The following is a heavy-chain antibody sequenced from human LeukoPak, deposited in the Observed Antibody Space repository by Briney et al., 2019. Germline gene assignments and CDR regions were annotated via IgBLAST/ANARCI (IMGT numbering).Heavy chain of an antibody. V-gene: IGHV1-24*01. CDR1: GYTLTELS. D-gene: IGHD3-22*01. CDR2: FDPEDGET. CDR3: ATRDSSGYYFVTY. Sequence: GASVKVSCKVSGYTLTELSMHWVRQAPGKGLEWMGGFDPEDGETIYAQKFQGRVTMTEDTSTDTAYMGLSSLRSEDTAVYYCATRDSSGYYFVTYWGQGTLVTVSS. J-gene: IGHJ4*02.